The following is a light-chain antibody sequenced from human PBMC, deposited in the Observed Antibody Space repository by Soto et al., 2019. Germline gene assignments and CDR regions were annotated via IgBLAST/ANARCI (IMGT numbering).Light chain of an antibody. Sequence: EIVLTQSPGTLSLSPGERATLSCRASQSGSTNYLAWYQQKPGQAPRLLIYGASNRATGIPDRFSGSGSGTDFTLTISRLEPEDFAVYYCQQYGSSGTFGQGTKVDIK. V-gene: IGKV3-20*01. J-gene: IGKJ1*01. CDR1: QSGSTNY. CDR3: QQYGSSGT. CDR2: GAS.